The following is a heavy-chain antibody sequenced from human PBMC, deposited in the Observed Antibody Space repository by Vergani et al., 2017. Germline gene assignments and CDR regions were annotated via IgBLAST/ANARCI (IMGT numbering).Heavy chain of an antibody. D-gene: IGHD1-1*01. CDR2: ISDSGTSI. J-gene: IGHJ6*03. CDR1: GFTFRDFY. CDR3: ARGNWNDGFNSYNYMDV. Sequence: QVQLVESGGTLVKPGGSLRLSCAASGFTFRDFYMTWIRQVPGKGLEWVSHISDSGTSINDADSVKGRFTVSRDNAKKSLYLQMTSLRIEDTAVYYCARGNWNDGFNSYNYMDVWGKGTTVTVSS. V-gene: IGHV3-11*01.